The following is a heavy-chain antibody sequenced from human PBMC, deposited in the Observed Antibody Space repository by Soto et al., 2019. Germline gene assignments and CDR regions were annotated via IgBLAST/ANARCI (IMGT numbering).Heavy chain of an antibody. CDR1: GYSFAGYW. Sequence: GASLKISCKGSGYSFAGYWITWVRQKPGKGLEWMGRIDPSDSQTYYSPSFRGHVTISVTKSITTVFLQWSSLRASDTAMYYCARQIYDSDTGPNFQYSDDSSGEGTPVTVPQ. CDR3: ARQIYDSDTGPNFQYSDDS. D-gene: IGHD3-22*01. CDR2: IDPSDSQT. J-gene: IGHJ5*02. V-gene: IGHV5-10-1*01.